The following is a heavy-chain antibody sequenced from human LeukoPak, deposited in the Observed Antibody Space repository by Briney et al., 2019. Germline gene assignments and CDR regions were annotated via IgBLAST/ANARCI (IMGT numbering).Heavy chain of an antibody. J-gene: IGHJ4*02. Sequence: GRSLRLSCAASGFTFSSYGVHWVRQAPGKGLEWVAVISYDGSSKYYADSVKGRFTISRDNSKDTLYLQMNSLRGEDTAVYYCAKVGEQQLADYWGQGTLVTVSS. V-gene: IGHV3-30*18. CDR3: AKVGEQQLADY. D-gene: IGHD6-13*01. CDR2: ISYDGSSK. CDR1: GFTFSSYG.